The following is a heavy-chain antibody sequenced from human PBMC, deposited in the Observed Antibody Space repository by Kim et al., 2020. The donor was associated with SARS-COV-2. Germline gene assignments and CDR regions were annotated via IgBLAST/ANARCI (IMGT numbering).Heavy chain of an antibody. CDR1: GGSISSYY. CDR3: ARHEAPGDSGSYADDYWFDT. V-gene: IGHV4-59*08. J-gene: IGHJ5*02. D-gene: IGHD1-26*01. Sequence: SETLSLTCTVSGGSISSYYWSWIRQPPGKGLEWIGYIYYSGSTNYNPSLKSRVTISVDTSKNQFSLKLSSVTAADTAVYYCARHEAPGDSGSYADDYWFDTGGQGTLVTVSS. CDR2: IYYSGST.